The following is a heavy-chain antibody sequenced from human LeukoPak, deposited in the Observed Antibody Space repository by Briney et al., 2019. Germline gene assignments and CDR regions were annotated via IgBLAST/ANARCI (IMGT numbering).Heavy chain of an antibody. D-gene: IGHD2-21*02. CDR2: ISYDGSNK. V-gene: IGHV3-30-3*01. CDR1: GFTFSSYA. Sequence: GGSLRLSCAASGFTFSSYAMHWVRQAPGQGLEWVAVISYDGSNKYYADSVRGRFTISRDNSKNTLYLQMNSLRAEDTAVYYCARGGVAYCGGDCYSDAFDIWGQGTMVTVSS. J-gene: IGHJ3*02. CDR3: ARGGVAYCGGDCYSDAFDI.